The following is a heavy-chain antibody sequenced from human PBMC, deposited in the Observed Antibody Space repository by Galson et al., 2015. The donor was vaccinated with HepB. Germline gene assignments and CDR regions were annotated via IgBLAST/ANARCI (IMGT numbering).Heavy chain of an antibody. CDR1: GFTFSNYW. Sequence: SLRLSCAASGFTFSNYWMHWVRQVPGEGLLWVSRVKSDGGSADYADSVKGRFTISRDNAKNTLYLQMNSLRAEDTAVYYCARAASANSYGFLGHWGQGTLVTVSS. J-gene: IGHJ4*02. V-gene: IGHV3-74*01. D-gene: IGHD5-18*01. CDR2: VKSDGGSA. CDR3: ARAASANSYGFLGH.